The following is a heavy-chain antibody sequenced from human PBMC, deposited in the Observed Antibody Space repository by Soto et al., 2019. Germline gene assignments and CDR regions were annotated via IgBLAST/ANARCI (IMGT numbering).Heavy chain of an antibody. D-gene: IGHD4-17*01. J-gene: IGHJ1*01. V-gene: IGHV4-59*01. Sequence: SETLSLTCTVSGGSISSYYWSWIRQPPGKGLEWIGYIYYSGSTNYNPSLKSRVTISVDTSKNQFSLKLSSVTAADTAVYYCARTESYYGDYVGYFQHWGQGTLVTVSS. CDR1: GGSISSYY. CDR2: IYYSGST. CDR3: ARTESYYGDYVGYFQH.